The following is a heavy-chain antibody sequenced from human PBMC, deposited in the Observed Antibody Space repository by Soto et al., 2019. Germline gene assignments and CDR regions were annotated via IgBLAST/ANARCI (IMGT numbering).Heavy chain of an antibody. Sequence: EVQLLESGGGLVQPGGSLRLSCAASGFTFSSYGMTWVRQAPGKGLEWVSFSSATGAGTYYADSVKGRFTISRDNSKNTLYLQMTSLRADDTAAYYCAKDRRAGGNYGFYSDFWGQGALVIVSS. V-gene: IGHV3-23*01. J-gene: IGHJ4*02. D-gene: IGHD1-7*01. CDR2: SSATGAGT. CDR1: GFTFSSYG. CDR3: AKDRRAGGNYGFYSDF.